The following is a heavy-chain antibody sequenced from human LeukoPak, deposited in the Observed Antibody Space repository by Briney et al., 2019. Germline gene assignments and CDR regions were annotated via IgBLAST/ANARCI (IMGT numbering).Heavy chain of an antibody. CDR1: GFTFSSYE. Sequence: GGSLRLSCAASGFTFSSYEMNWVRQAPGKGLEWVSYISSSGSTMYYADSVKGRFTISRDNAKNSLYLQMNSLRAEDTAVYYCAREGSGWYVGGNWFDPWGQGTLVTVSS. CDR3: AREGSGWYVGGNWFDP. D-gene: IGHD6-19*01. J-gene: IGHJ5*02. CDR2: ISSSGSTM. V-gene: IGHV3-48*03.